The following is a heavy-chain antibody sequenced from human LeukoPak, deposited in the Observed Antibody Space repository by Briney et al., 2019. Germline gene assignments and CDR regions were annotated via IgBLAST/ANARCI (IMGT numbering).Heavy chain of an antibody. D-gene: IGHD3-10*01. V-gene: IGHV3-20*04. CDR3: ARRDYYGSGSPDF. J-gene: IGHJ4*02. CDR1: GFTFHDYG. CDR2: INWNGDRT. Sequence: PGGSLRLSCAASGFTFHDYGMSWVRQSPGKGLEWVSGINWNGDRTGYADSVKGRFTIFRDNAKKSLYLQMNSLRAEDTALYYCARRDYYGSGSPDFWGQGTLVTVSS.